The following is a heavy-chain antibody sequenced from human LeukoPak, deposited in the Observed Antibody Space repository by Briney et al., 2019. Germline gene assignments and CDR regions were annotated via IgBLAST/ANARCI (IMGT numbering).Heavy chain of an antibody. CDR2: ISGSGGYT. CDR3: AKAGGKNPTGGRWLD. J-gene: IGHJ4*02. Sequence: GGSLRLSCAASGFTFSSYSMNWVRQAPGMGLESVSAISGSGGYTYYADSVKGRFTISRDNSKNTLYLHMNSLRAEDTAIYYCAKAGGKNPTGGRWLDWGQGTLVTVSS. D-gene: IGHD6-19*01. V-gene: IGHV3-23*01. CDR1: GFTFSSYS.